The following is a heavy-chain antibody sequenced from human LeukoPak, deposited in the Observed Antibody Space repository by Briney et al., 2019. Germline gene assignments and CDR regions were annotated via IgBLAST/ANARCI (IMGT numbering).Heavy chain of an antibody. D-gene: IGHD3-3*01. CDR2: INHSGST. CDR1: GGSFSCYY. J-gene: IGHJ4*02. V-gene: IGHV4-34*01. CDR3: ATEGVTIFGVVNESPPFDY. Sequence: SETLSLTCAVYGGSFSCYYWSWIRQPPGKGLEWVGEINHSGSTNYNPSLKSRVTISVDTSKNQFSLKLSSVTSADTAVYYCATEGVTIFGVVNESPPFDYWGQGTLVTVSS.